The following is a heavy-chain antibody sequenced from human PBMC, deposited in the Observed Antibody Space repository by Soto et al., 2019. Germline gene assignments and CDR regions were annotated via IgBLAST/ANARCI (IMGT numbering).Heavy chain of an antibody. Sequence: PGGSLRLSCAASGFTFSSYAMSWVRQAPGKGLEWVSAISGSGGSTYYADSVKGRFTISRDNSKNTLYLQMNSLRAEDTAVYYCAKDVKWLRRYYYMDVWGKGTTVTVSS. CDR2: ISGSGGST. J-gene: IGHJ6*03. CDR3: AKDVKWLRRYYYMDV. D-gene: IGHD5-12*01. CDR1: GFTFSSYA. V-gene: IGHV3-23*01.